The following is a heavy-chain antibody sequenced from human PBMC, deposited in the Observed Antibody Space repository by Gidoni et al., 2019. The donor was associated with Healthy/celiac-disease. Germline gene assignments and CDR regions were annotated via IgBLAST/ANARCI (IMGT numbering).Heavy chain of an antibody. CDR1: GFTFDDYA. J-gene: IGHJ4*02. CDR2: ISWNSGSI. D-gene: IGHD6-13*01. CDR3: AKDIKYSSSFLPDY. Sequence: EVQLVESGGGLVQPGRSLRLSCAASGFTFDDYAMHWVRQAPGKGLEWVSGISWNSGSIGYADSVKGRFIISRDNAKNSLFLQMNSLRAEDTALYYCAKDIKYSSSFLPDYWGQGALVTVSS. V-gene: IGHV3-9*01.